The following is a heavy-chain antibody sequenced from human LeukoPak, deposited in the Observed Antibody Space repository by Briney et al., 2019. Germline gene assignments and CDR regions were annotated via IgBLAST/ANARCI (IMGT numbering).Heavy chain of an antibody. D-gene: IGHD2-15*01. J-gene: IGHJ4*02. CDR1: GFTFSSYS. CDR2: ITSSSSTT. Sequence: GGSLRLSCAASGFTFSSYSMNWVRQAPGKGLEWASYITSSSSTTHYADSVKGRFTISRDNAKNSLYLQMNTLRAEDTAVYYCAKHVGYCSSSTCHFDYWGQGTLVSVSS. V-gene: IGHV3-48*01. CDR3: AKHVGYCSSSTCHFDY.